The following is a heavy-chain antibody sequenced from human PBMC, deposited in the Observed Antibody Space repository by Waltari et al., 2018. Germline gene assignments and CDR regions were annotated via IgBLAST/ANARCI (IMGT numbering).Heavy chain of an antibody. CDR3: ARDPGVIAAAGMFDY. CDR1: GFTVSSNY. D-gene: IGHD6-13*01. CDR2: IYSGGST. Sequence: EVQLVESGGGLIQPGGSLRLSCAASGFTVSSNYMSWVRQAPGKGLEWVSVIYSGGSTYDADAVKGRFTISRDNSKNTLYLQMNSLRAEDTAVYYCARDPGVIAAAGMFDYWGQGTLVTVSS. V-gene: IGHV3-53*01. J-gene: IGHJ4*02.